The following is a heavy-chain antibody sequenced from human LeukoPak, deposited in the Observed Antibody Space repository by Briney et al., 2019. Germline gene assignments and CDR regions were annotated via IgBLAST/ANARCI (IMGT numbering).Heavy chain of an antibody. J-gene: IGHJ6*03. CDR2: IYYSGST. V-gene: IGHV4-59*01. D-gene: IGHD6-19*01. Sequence: SETLSLTCTVSGGSTSSYYWSWIRQPPGKGLEWIGYIYYSGSTNYNPSLKSRVTISVDTSKNQFSLKLSSVTAADTAVYYCTRHNGLLPSGSNYYYYYYMDVWGKGTTVTVSS. CDR3: TRHNGLLPSGSNYYYYYYMDV. CDR1: GGSTSSYY.